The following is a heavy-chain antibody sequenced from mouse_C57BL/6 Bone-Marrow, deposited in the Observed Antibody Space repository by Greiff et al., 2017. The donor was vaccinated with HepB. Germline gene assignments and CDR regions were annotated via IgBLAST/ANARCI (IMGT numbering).Heavy chain of an antibody. V-gene: IGHV1-54*01. CDR1: GYAFTNYL. J-gene: IGHJ3*01. Sequence: QVQLQQSGAELVRPGTSVKVSCKASGYAFTNYLIEWVKQRPGQGLEWIGVINPGSGGTNYNEKFKGKATLTADKSSSTAYMQLSSLTSEDPAVYFCARESGNYHAWFAYWGQGTLVTVSA. CDR2: INPGSGGT. CDR3: ARESGNYHAWFAY. D-gene: IGHD2-1*01.